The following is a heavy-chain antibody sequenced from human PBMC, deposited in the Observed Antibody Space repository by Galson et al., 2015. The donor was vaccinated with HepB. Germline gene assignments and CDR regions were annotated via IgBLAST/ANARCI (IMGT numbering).Heavy chain of an antibody. Sequence: SLRLSCAVSGFTFSNFGMHWVRQAPDKGLEWVAVISYDGLKKYYADSVKGRFTISRDNSKKTMYLQMNSLRAGDTAVYYCAKGGWGLGVGSTPWSYFGPWGQGTLVTVSS. CDR2: ISYDGLKK. V-gene: IGHV3-33*06. CDR3: AKGGWGLGVGSTPWSYFGP. J-gene: IGHJ5*02. D-gene: IGHD2/OR15-2a*01. CDR1: GFTFSNFG.